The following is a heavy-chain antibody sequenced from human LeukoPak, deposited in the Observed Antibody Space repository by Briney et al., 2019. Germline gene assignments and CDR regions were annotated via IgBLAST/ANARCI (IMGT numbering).Heavy chain of an antibody. J-gene: IGHJ4*02. Sequence: GGSLRLSCAASGFALSSYWMSWVRQAPRKGLEWVANIKRDGSEKYYVDSVKGRFTISRDNAKNSLYLQMNSLRAEDTAVFYCAREMSGGSCFDYWGQGTLVTVSS. D-gene: IGHD2-15*01. CDR1: GFALSSYW. V-gene: IGHV3-7*01. CDR2: IKRDGSEK. CDR3: AREMSGGSCFDY.